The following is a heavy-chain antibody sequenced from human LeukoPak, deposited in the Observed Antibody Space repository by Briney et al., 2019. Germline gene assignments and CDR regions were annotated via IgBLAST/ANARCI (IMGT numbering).Heavy chain of an antibody. V-gene: IGHV3-53*01. J-gene: IGHJ3*02. Sequence: GGSLRLSCAASGFTVSSIHMVWVRQAPGKGLEWVSVTYTGGNSYYADSVKGRFIISRDISKNTLYLQMSSLRAEDSALYYCARGGRGSAAVVAPRSFDIWGQGTMVTVSS. CDR3: ARGGRGSAAVVAPRSFDI. D-gene: IGHD3-22*01. CDR1: GFTVSSIH. CDR2: TYTGGNS.